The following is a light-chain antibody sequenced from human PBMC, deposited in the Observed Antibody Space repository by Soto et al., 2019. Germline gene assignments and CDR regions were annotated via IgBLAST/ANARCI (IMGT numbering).Light chain of an antibody. J-gene: IGKJ4*01. V-gene: IGKV1D-12*01. Sequence: DIHMTQSPSSVSASLLDIVTITCXSSQGINSWLAWYQQKPGKAPNLLIHAASNLQSGVPSRFTGSGSGTDFTLTISSLQPEDSATYYCQQASGFPLTFGGGTKVDI. CDR3: QQASGFPLT. CDR2: AAS. CDR1: QGINSW.